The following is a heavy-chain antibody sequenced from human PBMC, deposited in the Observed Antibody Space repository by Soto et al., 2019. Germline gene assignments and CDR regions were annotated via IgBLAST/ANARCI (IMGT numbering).Heavy chain of an antibody. V-gene: IGHV3-33*01. D-gene: IGHD6-6*01. CDR3: ARDLGSSSGVFDY. CDR2: IWYDGSNK. CDR1: GFTFSIYG. J-gene: IGHJ4*02. Sequence: GSLRLSCAASGFTFSIYGMHWVRQAPGKGLEWVAVIWYDGSNKYYADSVKGRFTISRDNSKNTLYLQMNSLRAEDTAVYYCARDLGSSSGVFDYWGQGTLVTVSS.